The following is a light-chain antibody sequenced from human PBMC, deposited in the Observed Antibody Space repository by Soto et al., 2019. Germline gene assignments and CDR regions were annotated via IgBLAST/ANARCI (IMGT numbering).Light chain of an antibody. V-gene: IGKV1-12*01. CDR3: QQANSFPLT. CDR1: QGSSGW. CDR2: AGS. Sequence: DIQMTQSPSPVSASVGDRVTITCRASQGSSGWLAWYQQKPGKAPKLLIYAGSSLQIGVPSRCSGSGSGTYFTLTISRLQHEDFATYHCQQANSFPLTFGGGTKMEIK. J-gene: IGKJ4*01.